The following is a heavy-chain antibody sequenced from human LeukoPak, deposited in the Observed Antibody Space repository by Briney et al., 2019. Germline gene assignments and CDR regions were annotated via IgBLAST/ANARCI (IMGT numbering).Heavy chain of an antibody. Sequence: SVKVSCKASGGTFSSYAISWVRQAPGQGLEWMRGIIPIFGTANYAQKFQGRVTITADESTSTAYMELSSLRSEDTAVYYCARGVIAAAGAEYFQHWGQGTLVTVSS. CDR2: IIPIFGTA. CDR3: ARGVIAAAGAEYFQH. CDR1: GGTFSSYA. V-gene: IGHV1-69*01. D-gene: IGHD6-13*01. J-gene: IGHJ1*01.